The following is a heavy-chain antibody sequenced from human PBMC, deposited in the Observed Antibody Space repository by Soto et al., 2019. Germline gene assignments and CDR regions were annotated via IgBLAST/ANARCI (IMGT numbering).Heavy chain of an antibody. CDR3: AKGPRRIVGATTYRFYYYGMDV. V-gene: IGHV3-23*01. CDR2: ISGSGGST. Sequence: GGSLRLSCAASGFTFSSYAMSWVRQAPGKELEWVSAISGSGGSTYYADSVKGRFTISRDNSKNTLYLQMNSLRAEDTAVYYCAKGPRRIVGATTYRFYYYGMDVWGQGTTVTVSS. D-gene: IGHD1-26*01. J-gene: IGHJ6*02. CDR1: GFTFSSYA.